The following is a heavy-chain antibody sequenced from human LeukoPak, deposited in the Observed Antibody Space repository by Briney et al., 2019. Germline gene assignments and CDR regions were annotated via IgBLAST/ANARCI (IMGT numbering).Heavy chain of an antibody. D-gene: IGHD2-2*01. Sequence: GGSLRLTCAASGFTFSSYAMSWVRQPPGKGLEWVSAISGSGGSTYYAAYVKGRFTISRDNSKNTLYLQMNSLRAGDTAVYYCAKDCRSTSCYDYWGQGTLVTVSS. CDR1: GFTFSSYA. J-gene: IGHJ4*02. CDR3: AKDCRSTSCYDY. V-gene: IGHV3-23*01. CDR2: ISGSGGST.